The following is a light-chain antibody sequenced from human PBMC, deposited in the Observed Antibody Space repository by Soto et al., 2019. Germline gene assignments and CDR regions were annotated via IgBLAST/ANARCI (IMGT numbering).Light chain of an antibody. J-gene: IGKJ2*01. Sequence: DIPMTQSPSSLSASVGDRVTITCRASQSINRYLNWYQQKPGKAPNLLIYTASSLQSGVPSRFSGSGSGTDFTLTISSLQPEDFATYYCQQSSSTPRTFGQGTKLEIK. CDR1: QSINRY. CDR2: TAS. CDR3: QQSSSTPRT. V-gene: IGKV1-39*01.